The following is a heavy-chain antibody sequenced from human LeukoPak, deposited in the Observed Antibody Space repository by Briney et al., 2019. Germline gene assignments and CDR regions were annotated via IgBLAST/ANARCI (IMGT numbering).Heavy chain of an antibody. J-gene: IGHJ4*02. CDR2: ISGSGGIM. D-gene: IGHD3-16*01. Sequence: PGGSLRLSCAASGFTFSNYEMNWVRQAPGKGLEWISYISGSGGIMFYTDSVKGRFTISRDNAKNSVYLQMSSLKAEDTAVYYCAREYPDNGDVWGYWGQGTLVTVSS. V-gene: IGHV3-48*03. CDR1: GFTFSNYE. CDR3: AREYPDNGDVWGY.